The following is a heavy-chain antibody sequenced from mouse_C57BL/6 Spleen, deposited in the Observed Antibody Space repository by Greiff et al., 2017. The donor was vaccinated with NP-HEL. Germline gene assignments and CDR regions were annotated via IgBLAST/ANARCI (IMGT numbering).Heavy chain of an antibody. D-gene: IGHD1-1*01. J-gene: IGHJ3*01. CDR1: GYTFTDYN. CDR3: ARGDYGSSYSFAY. CDR2: INPNNGGT. V-gene: IGHV1-22*01. Sequence: EVKLVESGPELVKPGASVKMSCKASGYTFTDYNMHWVKQSHGKSLEWIGYINPNNGGTSYNQKFKGKATLTVNKSSSTAYMELRSLTSEDSAVYYCARGDYGSSYSFAYWGQGTLVTVSA.